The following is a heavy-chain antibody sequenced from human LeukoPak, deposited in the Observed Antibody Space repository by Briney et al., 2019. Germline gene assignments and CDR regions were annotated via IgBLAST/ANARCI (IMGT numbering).Heavy chain of an antibody. CDR2: ISGSGGGT. CDR1: GFTFSSSA. V-gene: IGHV3-23*01. Sequence: GGSLRLSCTASGFTFSSSAMSWVRQPPGKGLEWVSAISGSGGGTYYADSVKGRFTISRDNSKNTLYLQMNSLRAEDTAVYYCARAGGSHGLFLDYWGQGTLVTVSS. CDR3: ARAGGSHGLFLDY. D-gene: IGHD5-18*01. J-gene: IGHJ4*02.